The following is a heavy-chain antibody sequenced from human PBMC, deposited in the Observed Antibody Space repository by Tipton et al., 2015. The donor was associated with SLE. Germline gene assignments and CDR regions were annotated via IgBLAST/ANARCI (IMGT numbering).Heavy chain of an antibody. CDR1: GFTFTTYW. D-gene: IGHD6-25*01. V-gene: IGHV3-74*01. Sequence: SLRLSCAASGFTFTTYWMTWVRQAPGKGLVWVSRINTDGSGTTYADSVKGRFTISRDNAKNTLYLQMNSLRVEDTAVYYCARDRAAQYYSYYYMDVWGKGTTVTISS. CDR3: ARDRAAQYYSYYYMDV. J-gene: IGHJ6*03. CDR2: INTDGSGT.